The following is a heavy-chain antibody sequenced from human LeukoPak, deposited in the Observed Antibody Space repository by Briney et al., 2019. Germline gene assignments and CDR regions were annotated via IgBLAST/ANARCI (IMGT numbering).Heavy chain of an antibody. Sequence: ETLSLTCDVSGGSIRSYYWGWVRQPAGKGLEWVSSISVRSNYIYYADSVRGRFSISRDDARDSLYLQMNSLRAEDTAVYYCVRLRRNSDTSGFYYYYDFWGQGTLVTVSS. CDR2: ISVRSNYI. CDR1: GGSIRSYY. V-gene: IGHV3-21*01. D-gene: IGHD3-22*01. CDR3: VRLRRNSDTSGFYYYYDF. J-gene: IGHJ4*02.